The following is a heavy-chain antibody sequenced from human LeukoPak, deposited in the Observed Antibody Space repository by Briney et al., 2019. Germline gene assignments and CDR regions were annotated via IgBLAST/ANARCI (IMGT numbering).Heavy chain of an antibody. Sequence: GGSLRVSCAASGFTFSSCAMSWVRQALGKGLEWVSAISGSGGSTYYADSVKGRFTISRDNSKNTLYLQMNSLRAEDTAVYYCAKDGGGSYYYYGMDVWGQGTTVTVSS. J-gene: IGHJ6*02. V-gene: IGHV3-23*01. CDR3: AKDGGGSYYYYGMDV. CDR2: ISGSGGST. CDR1: GFTFSSCA.